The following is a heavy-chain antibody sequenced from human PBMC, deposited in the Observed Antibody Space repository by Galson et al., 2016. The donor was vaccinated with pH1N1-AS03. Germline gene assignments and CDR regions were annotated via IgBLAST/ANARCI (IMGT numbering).Heavy chain of an antibody. CDR1: GDSVSSNSVA. Sequence: CAISGDSVSSNSVAWNWIRQSPSRGLEWLGRTYYRSRWYNDYALSVKSRITINPDTSKNQFSLHLNSVTSADTAVSYCARGRSSAMDFWGQGTTVTVSS. CDR3: ARGRSSAMDF. V-gene: IGHV6-1*01. J-gene: IGHJ6*02. CDR2: TYYRSRWYN. D-gene: IGHD5/OR15-5a*01.